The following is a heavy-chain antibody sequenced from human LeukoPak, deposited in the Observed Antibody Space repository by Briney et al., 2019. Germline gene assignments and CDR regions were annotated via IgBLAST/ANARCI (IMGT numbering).Heavy chain of an antibody. CDR2: VHESGSA. CDR1: GGSISGSNYH. V-gene: IGHV4-39*06. J-gene: IGHJ5*02. CDR3: AREPNA. Sequence: PSETLSLTCIVSGGSISGSNYHWGWIRQPPARGLEWVGNVHESGSAYYNSSLRSRTSISVDTSKNQFPLRLTAVTAADTAVYYCAREPNAWGQGILVTVSS.